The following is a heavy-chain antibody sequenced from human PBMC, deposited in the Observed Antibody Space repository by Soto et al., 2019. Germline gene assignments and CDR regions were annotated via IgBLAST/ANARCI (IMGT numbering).Heavy chain of an antibody. V-gene: IGHV5-10-1*01. CDR1: GYSFTSYW. Sequence: PGESLKISCKGSGYSFTSYWISWVRQMPGKGLEWMGRIDPSDSYTNYSPSFQGHVTISADKSISTAYLQWSSLKASDTAVYYCARDPAAETYYDSRLLDYWGQGTLVTVSS. CDR2: IDPSDSYT. J-gene: IGHJ4*02. CDR3: ARDPAAETYYDSRLLDY. D-gene: IGHD3-22*01.